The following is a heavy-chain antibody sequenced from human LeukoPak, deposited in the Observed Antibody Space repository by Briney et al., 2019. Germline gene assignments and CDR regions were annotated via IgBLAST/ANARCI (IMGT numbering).Heavy chain of an antibody. J-gene: IGHJ2*01. D-gene: IGHD1-1*01. V-gene: IGHV4-4*07. CDR2: ISTSGST. CDR1: GGSMSSYY. CDR3: ARGPQLSRSYWYFDL. Sequence: SETLSLTCTVSGGSMSSYYWSRIRQPAGNGLNRIGRISTSGSTNYNPSLKSRVTMSVDTSKNQFSLKLSSVTAADTAVYYCARGPQLSRSYWYFDLWGRGTLVTVSS.